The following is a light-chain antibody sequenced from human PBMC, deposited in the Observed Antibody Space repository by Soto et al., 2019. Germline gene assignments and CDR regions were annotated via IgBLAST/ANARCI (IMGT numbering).Light chain of an antibody. Sequence: QSALTQPASVSGSPGQSITISCTGTSSDVGGYNYVSWYQQNPGKAPKLMIYEVTNRPLGVSNRFSGSKSGNTASLTISGLQAEDGADYYCQSYDSSLSGWLFGGGTKVTVL. CDR2: EVT. V-gene: IGLV2-14*01. CDR3: QSYDSSLSGWL. J-gene: IGLJ3*02. CDR1: SSDVGGYNY.